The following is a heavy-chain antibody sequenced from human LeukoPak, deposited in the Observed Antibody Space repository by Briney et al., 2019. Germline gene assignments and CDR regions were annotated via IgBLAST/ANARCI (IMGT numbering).Heavy chain of an antibody. CDR1: GYTLSELS. Sequence: ASVKVSCKVSGYTLSELSMHWVRQAPGKGLEWMGGSDGVDGERIYAERFQGRVTMTEDTSTGTAYMELSSLRSEDTAVYYCSTRPWATVGYFSGWYGDSWGQGTLVTVSS. CDR2: SDGVDGER. J-gene: IGHJ4*02. V-gene: IGHV1-24*01. D-gene: IGHD6-13*01. CDR3: STRPWATVGYFSGWYGDS.